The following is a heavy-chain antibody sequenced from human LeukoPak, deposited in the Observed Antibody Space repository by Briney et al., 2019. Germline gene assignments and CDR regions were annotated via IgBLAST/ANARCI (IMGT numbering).Heavy chain of an antibody. CDR2: IYYSGST. D-gene: IGHD4-23*01. CDR3: ARDRLRWPKIDY. J-gene: IGHJ4*02. CDR1: GGSISSGGYS. V-gene: IGHV4-30-4*07. Sequence: SETLSLTCAVSGGSISSGGYSWSWIRQPPGKGLEWIGYIYYSGSTYYNPSLKSRVTISVDTSKNQFSLKLNSVTAADTAVYYCARDRLRWPKIDYWGQGTLVTVSS.